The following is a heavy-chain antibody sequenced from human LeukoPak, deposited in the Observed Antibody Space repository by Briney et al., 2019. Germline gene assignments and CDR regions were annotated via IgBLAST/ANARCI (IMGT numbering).Heavy chain of an antibody. J-gene: IGHJ3*02. V-gene: IGHV1-69*06. CDR2: IIPIFGTA. Sequence: EASVKVSCKASGGTFSSYAISWVRQAPGQGLEWMGGIIPIFGTANYAQKFQGRVTITADKSTSTAYMELSSLRSEDTAVYYCARDYSIAVAADAAIDAIDIWGQGTMVTVSS. CDR1: GGTFSSYA. CDR3: ARDYSIAVAADAAIDAIDI. D-gene: IGHD6-19*01.